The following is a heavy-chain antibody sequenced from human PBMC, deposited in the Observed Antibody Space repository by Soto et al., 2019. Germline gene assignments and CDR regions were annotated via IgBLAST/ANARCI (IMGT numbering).Heavy chain of an antibody. J-gene: IGHJ4*02. Sequence: SETLSLTCTVSGGSINSYWWSWIRQPAGKGLEWIGRVYSSGTTDYNPSLNSRATMSVETSKNQFSLKLSSVTAADTAVYYCARDIASYAYGEGYWGPGIQVTVS. V-gene: IGHV4-4*07. D-gene: IGHD2-21*01. CDR1: GGSINSYW. CDR2: VYSSGTT. CDR3: ARDIASYAYGEGY.